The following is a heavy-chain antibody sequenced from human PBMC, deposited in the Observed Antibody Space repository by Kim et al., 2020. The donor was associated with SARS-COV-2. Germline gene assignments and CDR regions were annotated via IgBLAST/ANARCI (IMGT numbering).Heavy chain of an antibody. D-gene: IGHD6-13*01. CDR3: ARVAHLPKGIAAAGNNWFDP. CDR1: GGSISSYY. Sequence: SETLSLTCTVSGGSISSYYWSWIRQPPGKGLEWIGYIYYSGSTNYNPSLKSRVTISVDTSKNQFSLKLSSVTAADTAVYYCARVAHLPKGIAAAGNNWFDPWGQGTLVTVSS. V-gene: IGHV4-59*01. J-gene: IGHJ5*02. CDR2: IYYSGST.